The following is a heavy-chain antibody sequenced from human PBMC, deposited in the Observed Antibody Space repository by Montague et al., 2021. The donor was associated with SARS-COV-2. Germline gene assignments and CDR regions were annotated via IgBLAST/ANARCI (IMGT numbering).Heavy chain of an antibody. D-gene: IGHD2-2*01. Sequence: SLRLSCAASGFTFSSYAMHWVRQAPGKGLEGVAIILYDGSNKYYADSVKGRFTISRDNSKNTLFLQMNSLRPEDTAVYYCARDQGIVVPSWVMDVWGQGTTVTVSS. J-gene: IGHJ6*02. CDR3: ARDQGIVVPSWVMDV. V-gene: IGHV3-30*04. CDR1: GFTFSSYA. CDR2: ILYDGSNK.